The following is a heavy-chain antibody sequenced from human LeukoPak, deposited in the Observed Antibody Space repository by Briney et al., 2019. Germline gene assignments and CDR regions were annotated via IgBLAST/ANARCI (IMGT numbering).Heavy chain of an antibody. CDR3: ATGERLVPAAMWFDY. J-gene: IGHJ4*02. CDR1: GYTFTDYY. Sequence: ASVEVSCKASGYTFTDYYMHWVRQAPGQGLEWMGWINPKSGGRSYAQRFQGRVTMTRDTSISTAYMELSRLRSDDTAVYYCATGERLVPAAMWFDYWGQGTLVTVSS. D-gene: IGHD2-2*01. CDR2: INPKSGGR. V-gene: IGHV1-2*02.